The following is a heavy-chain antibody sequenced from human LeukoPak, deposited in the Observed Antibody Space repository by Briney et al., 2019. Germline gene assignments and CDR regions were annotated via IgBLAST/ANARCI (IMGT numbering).Heavy chain of an antibody. CDR3: ARSPAGESWFDP. CDR2: IYCSGST. Sequence: PSETLSLTCTVSGGSVSSYYWSWIRQPPGKGLEWIGYIYCSGSTNYNPSLKSRVTISVDTSKNQFSLKLSSVTAADTAVYYCARSPAGESWFDPWGQGTLVTVSS. D-gene: IGHD1-26*01. J-gene: IGHJ5*02. CDR1: GGSVSSYY. V-gene: IGHV4-59*08.